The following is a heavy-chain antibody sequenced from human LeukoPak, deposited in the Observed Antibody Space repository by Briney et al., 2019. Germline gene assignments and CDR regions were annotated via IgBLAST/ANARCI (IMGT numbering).Heavy chain of an antibody. CDR1: GFTFRDYS. J-gene: IGHJ4*02. Sequence: GGSLRLSCAASGFTFRDYSMTWIRQAPGKGLEWVSYISSSDNSKYYADSVKGRFTISRDNSKNTLYLQMNSLRAEDTAVYYCARDWTIAVAGTWLDYWGQGTLVTVSS. CDR2: ISSSDNSK. CDR3: ARDWTIAVAGTWLDY. V-gene: IGHV3-11*04. D-gene: IGHD6-19*01.